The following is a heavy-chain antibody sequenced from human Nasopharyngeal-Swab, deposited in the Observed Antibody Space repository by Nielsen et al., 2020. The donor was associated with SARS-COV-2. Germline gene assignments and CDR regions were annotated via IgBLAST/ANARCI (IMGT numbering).Heavy chain of an antibody. Sequence: GESLKISCAASGFTFSSYSMNWVRQAPGKGLEWVSSISSSSSYIYDADSVKGRFTISRDNAKNSLYLQMNSLRAEDTAVYYCARGGLRGGSDYWGQGTLVTVSS. CDR1: GFTFSSYS. CDR2: ISSSSSYI. D-gene: IGHD3-16*01. V-gene: IGHV3-21*01. J-gene: IGHJ4*02. CDR3: ARGGLRGGSDY.